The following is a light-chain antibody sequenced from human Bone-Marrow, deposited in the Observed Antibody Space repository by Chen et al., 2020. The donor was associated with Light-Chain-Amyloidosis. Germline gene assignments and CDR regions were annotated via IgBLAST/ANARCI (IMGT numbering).Light chain of an antibody. J-gene: IGKJ2*01. V-gene: IGKV1-5*03. CDR2: KAS. Sequence: DIQMTQSPSTLSASVRDRVTITCRARQSIINWLAWYQQKPGKAPKLLIYKASSLESGVPSRFSGSGSGTEFTRTISSLQPDDFATYHCQQYKSYPYTFGQGTKLEI. CDR3: QQYKSYPYT. CDR1: QSIINW.